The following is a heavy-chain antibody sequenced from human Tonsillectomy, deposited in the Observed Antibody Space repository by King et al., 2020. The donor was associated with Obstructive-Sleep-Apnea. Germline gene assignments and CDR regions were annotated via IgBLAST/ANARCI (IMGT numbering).Heavy chain of an antibody. CDR1: GFTFSSYG. V-gene: IGHV3-30*18. CDR2: ISYDGSNK. CDR3: AKDQKGYYDTSGYYVYYYYYGMDV. Sequence: VQLVESGGDVVQPGRSLRLSCAASGFTFSSYGMHWVRQAPGKGLEWVAVISYDGSNKYYVDSVKGRFTISRDNSRNTRYLQMNSLRAEDTAVYYCAKDQKGYYDTSGYYVYYYYYGMDVWGQGTTVTVSS. D-gene: IGHD3-22*01. J-gene: IGHJ6*02.